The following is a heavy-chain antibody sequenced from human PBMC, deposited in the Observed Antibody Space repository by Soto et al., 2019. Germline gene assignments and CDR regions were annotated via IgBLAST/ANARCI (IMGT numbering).Heavy chain of an antibody. D-gene: IGHD3-22*01. J-gene: IGHJ4*02. CDR2: IYYTGNN. CDR3: AREPKQNYDSSTWHGGFDS. Sequence: PSETLSLTCTVSGDSISSPHYYWTWVRQPPGKGLEWIGYIYYTGNNFYNPALKSRVAMSVDPSTNQFSLKLTSVTAADTAVYYCAREPKQNYDSSTWHGGFDSWGPGTLVTVSS. V-gene: IGHV4-30-4*01. CDR1: GDSISSPHYY.